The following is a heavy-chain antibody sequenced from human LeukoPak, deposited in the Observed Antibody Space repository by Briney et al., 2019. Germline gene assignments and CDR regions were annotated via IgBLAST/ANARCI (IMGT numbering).Heavy chain of an antibody. V-gene: IGHV1-18*01. Sequence: GASVKVFCKASGYTFTSYGISWVRQDPGQGFECMGWISAYNGNTNYAQKLQGRVTMTTDTSTSTAYMELRSLRSDDTAVYYCARVKRFLEAYYYYYYMDVWGKGTTVTVSS. D-gene: IGHD3-3*01. CDR1: GYTFTSYG. CDR2: ISAYNGNT. J-gene: IGHJ6*03. CDR3: ARVKRFLEAYYYYYYMDV.